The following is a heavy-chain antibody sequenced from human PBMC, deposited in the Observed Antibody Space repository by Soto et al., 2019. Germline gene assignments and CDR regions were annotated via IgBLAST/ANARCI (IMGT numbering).Heavy chain of an antibody. V-gene: IGHV1-8*01. CDR1: GYSFTGLD. J-gene: IGHJ4*02. D-gene: IGHD1-26*01. Sequence: QVQLVQSGAEVRVPGASVKVSCKASGYSFTGLDINWVRQTTGQGLEWMGWMEPSSGRTGYAQKFQVRVTMTRDTSINTAYMEVSSLTSADTAFYYCARGVTAGVDYWGQGTLVTVSS. CDR2: MEPSSGRT. CDR3: ARGVTAGVDY.